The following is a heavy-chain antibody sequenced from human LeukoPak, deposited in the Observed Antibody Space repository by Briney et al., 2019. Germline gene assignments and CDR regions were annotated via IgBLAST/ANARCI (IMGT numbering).Heavy chain of an antibody. V-gene: IGHV4-34*01. J-gene: IGHJ4*02. CDR1: GGSFSAYY. CDR2: INQFGRT. Sequence: PSETLSLTCAVYGGSFSAYYWNWIRQPLGKGLEWIGEINQFGRTKYNPSLKSRVTISGDTSKNQFSLKINSLTAADTAVYYCARSYRAHQTFYSSHFFDYWGQGTLVTVSS. CDR3: ARSYRAHQTFYSSHFFDY. D-gene: IGHD5-18*01.